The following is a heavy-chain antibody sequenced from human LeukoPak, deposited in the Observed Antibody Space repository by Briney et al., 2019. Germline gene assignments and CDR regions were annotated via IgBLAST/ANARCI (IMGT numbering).Heavy chain of an antibody. CDR3: ARGSGGLYCSGGSCYRRPKYYFDY. CDR1: GGSFSGYY. Sequence: SETLSLTCAVYGGSFSGYYWSWIRQPPGKGLGWIGEINHSGSTNYNPSLKSRVTISVDTSKNQFSLKLSSVTAADTAVYYCARGSGGLYCSGGSCYRRPKYYFDYWGQGTLVTVSS. CDR2: INHSGST. V-gene: IGHV4-34*01. J-gene: IGHJ4*02. D-gene: IGHD2-15*01.